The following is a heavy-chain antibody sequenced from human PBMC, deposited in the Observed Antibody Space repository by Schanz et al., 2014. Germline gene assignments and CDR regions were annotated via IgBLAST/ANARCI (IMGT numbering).Heavy chain of an antibody. Sequence: DVQLLESGGGLVQPGESLRLSCAASGFTFSNYVMDWVRQAPGTGLEWVSAISGSGGDTYYADSGKGRFTISRDNSKNTVYLQMNSLRTDDTAMYYCARDPNTSAWLPYFDTWGQGTLVTVSS. D-gene: IGHD6-19*01. J-gene: IGHJ4*02. CDR1: GFTFSNYV. CDR3: ARDPNTSAWLPYFDT. CDR2: ISGSGGDT. V-gene: IGHV3-23*01.